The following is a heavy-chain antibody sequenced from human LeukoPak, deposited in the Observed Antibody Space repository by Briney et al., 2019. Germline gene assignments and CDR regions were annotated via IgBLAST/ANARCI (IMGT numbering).Heavy chain of an antibody. V-gene: IGHV1-2*06. CDR3: ARGEFVGLGATSAGWFDP. Sequence: ASVKVSCKASGYTFTGYYMHWVRQAPGQGLEWMGRINPNSGGTNYAQKFQGRVTMTRGTSISTAYMELSRLRSDDTTVYYCARGEFVGLGATSAGWFDPWGQGTLVTVSS. D-gene: IGHD1-26*01. CDR2: INPNSGGT. CDR1: GYTFTGYY. J-gene: IGHJ5*02.